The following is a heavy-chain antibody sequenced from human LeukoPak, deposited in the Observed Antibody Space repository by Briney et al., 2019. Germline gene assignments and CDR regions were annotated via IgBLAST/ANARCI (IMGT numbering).Heavy chain of an antibody. Sequence: LEWIGYIYHSGSTYYNPSLKSRVTISVDRSKNQFSLKLSSVTAADTAVYYCARMGATTVDYWGQGTLVTVSS. CDR2: IYHSGST. J-gene: IGHJ4*02. V-gene: IGHV4-30-2*01. D-gene: IGHD1-26*01. CDR3: ARMGATTVDY.